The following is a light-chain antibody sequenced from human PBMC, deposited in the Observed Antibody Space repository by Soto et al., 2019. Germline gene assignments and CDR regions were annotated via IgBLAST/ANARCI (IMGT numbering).Light chain of an antibody. CDR1: QSVTSTS. CDR2: GAS. Sequence: EIVLTQSPGTLSLSPGERATLSCRASQSVTSTSLAWYQQNPGQAPRLLIYGASIRATGIPDRFSGSGSGTDFTLTISRLEPEDFTVYYCQQRKTFGQGTKVDIK. V-gene: IGKV3-20*01. CDR3: QQRKT. J-gene: IGKJ1*01.